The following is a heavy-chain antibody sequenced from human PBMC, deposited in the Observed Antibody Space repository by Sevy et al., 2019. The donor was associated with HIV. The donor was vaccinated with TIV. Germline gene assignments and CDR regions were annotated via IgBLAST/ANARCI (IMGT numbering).Heavy chain of an antibody. V-gene: IGHV3-23*01. CDR2: ISGGGDTT. CDR1: GFTFSAYA. CDR3: AKDGRGDFWSGYFPSFDS. J-gene: IGHJ4*02. D-gene: IGHD3-3*01. Sequence: GGSLRLSCAASGFTFSAYAMNWVRQAPGKGLEWISAISGGGDTTYYADSVKGRVTISRDKSKNTMYLQMNSLRAEDTAVYYCAKDGRGDFWSGYFPSFDSWGQGTLVTVSS.